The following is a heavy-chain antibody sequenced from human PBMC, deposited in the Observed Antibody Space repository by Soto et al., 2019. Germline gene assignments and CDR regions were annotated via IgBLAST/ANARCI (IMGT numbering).Heavy chain of an antibody. Sequence: QVQLVQSGAEAKKPGSSVKVSCKASGGTFTDYAFSWVRQAPGQGLEWMGGIIPMFRSANFAQKFQDRLTIFADASAGTAYMELSSLRSDDTAIYYCAKDVGFQQHLFVFDLWGQGTLVTFSA. CDR1: GGTFTDYA. D-gene: IGHD3-10*02. CDR2: IIPMFRSA. V-gene: IGHV1-69*01. J-gene: IGHJ4*02. CDR3: AKDVGFQQHLFVFDL.